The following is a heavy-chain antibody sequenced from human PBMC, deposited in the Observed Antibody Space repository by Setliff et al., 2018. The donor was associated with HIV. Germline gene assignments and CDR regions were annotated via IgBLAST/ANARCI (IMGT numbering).Heavy chain of an antibody. CDR3: TRRLSGTYYEGHFQH. CDR2: IRSKDYGGTA. D-gene: IGHD1-26*01. J-gene: IGHJ1*01. V-gene: IGHV3-49*04. CDR1: GFTFGDNS. Sequence: PGGSLRLSCRATGFTFGDNSMSWVRQAPGKGLEWVGFIRSKDYGGTADYAASVKGRFTLSRDDSKSIAYLQMNSLKTDDTAVYYCTRRLSGTYYEGHFQHWGQGTLVTVSS.